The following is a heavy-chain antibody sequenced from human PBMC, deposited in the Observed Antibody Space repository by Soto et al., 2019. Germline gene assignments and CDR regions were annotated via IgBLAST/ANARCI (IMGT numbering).Heavy chain of an antibody. J-gene: IGHJ4*02. D-gene: IGHD2-8*02. Sequence: SETLSLTCSVSGGSISSGGYSWSWIRQPPGKGLEWIGYIYHSGSTYYNPSLKSRVTISVDRSKNQFSLKLSSVTAADTAVYYCARDKITGLFDYWGQGTLVTVSS. CDR3: ARDKITGLFDY. CDR2: IYHSGST. CDR1: GGSISSGGYS. V-gene: IGHV4-30-2*01.